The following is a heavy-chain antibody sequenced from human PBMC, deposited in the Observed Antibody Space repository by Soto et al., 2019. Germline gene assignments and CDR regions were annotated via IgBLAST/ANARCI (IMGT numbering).Heavy chain of an antibody. V-gene: IGHV3-64*01. D-gene: IGHD6-19*01. CDR2: INSNGGDT. Sequence: EVQLVDSGGGLVQPGGSLRLSCEASGFTFSSYAMHWVRQAPGKGLEYVSAINSNGGDTYYAKSVRGRFTISRDNSQNMLFLQMGSLRTDDMAVYYCARAGVSGWDDYWGQGTLVTVSS. CDR3: ARAGVSGWDDY. J-gene: IGHJ4*02. CDR1: GFTFSSYA.